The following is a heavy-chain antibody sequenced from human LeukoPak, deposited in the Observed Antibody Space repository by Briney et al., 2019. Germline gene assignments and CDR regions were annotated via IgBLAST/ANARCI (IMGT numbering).Heavy chain of an antibody. CDR1: GFTVSSNY. Sequence: GGSLRLSCAASGFTVSSNYMNWVRQAPGKGLEWVSVIYGGGNIYYADSVKGRFTISRDISKNTVYLQMNNLRVDDTAVYYCAKGPKLGDGFHCDYWGQGTLVTVSS. D-gene: IGHD5-24*01. CDR2: IYGGGNI. CDR3: AKGPKLGDGFHCDY. V-gene: IGHV3-53*01. J-gene: IGHJ4*02.